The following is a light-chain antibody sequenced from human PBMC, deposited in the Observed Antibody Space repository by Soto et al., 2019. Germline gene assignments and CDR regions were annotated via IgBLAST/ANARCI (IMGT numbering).Light chain of an antibody. Sequence: QSALTQPPSASGSPGQSVTVSCTGIGGDLRDPNYVSWYQQHPGKAPKLIIYDVTKRPSGVPDRFSGSKSGNTASLTVSGLQAEDEADYFCLTGNNYRVFGTGTKVTVL. CDR1: GGDLRDPNY. J-gene: IGLJ1*01. CDR2: DVT. CDR3: LTGNNYRV. V-gene: IGLV2-8*01.